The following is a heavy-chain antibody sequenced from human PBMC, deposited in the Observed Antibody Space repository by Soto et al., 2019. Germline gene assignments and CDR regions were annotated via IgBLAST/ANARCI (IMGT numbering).Heavy chain of an antibody. CDR2: IGTAGDT. CDR1: GFTFSSYD. V-gene: IGHV3-13*04. Sequence: EVQLVESGGGLVQPGGSLRLSCAASGFTFSSYDMHWVRQATGKGLEWVSAIGTAGDTYYPGSVKGRFTISRENAKNSLYLQMNSLRAGDTAVYYCARGDTYYYGSGFDPWGQGALVTVSS. J-gene: IGHJ5*02. CDR3: ARGDTYYYGSGFDP. D-gene: IGHD3-10*01.